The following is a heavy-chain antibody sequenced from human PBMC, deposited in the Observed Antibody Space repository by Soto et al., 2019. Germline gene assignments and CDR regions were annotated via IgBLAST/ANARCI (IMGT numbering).Heavy chain of an antibody. D-gene: IGHD6-13*01. CDR3: ARSTLRGSNSWYGDFDF. V-gene: IGHV2-5*02. CDR2: IYWDDDR. J-gene: IGHJ4*02. Sequence: SGPTLVNPTQTLTLTCTFSGSSRSTSGVGVGWIRQPPGKALEWLAVIYWDDDRRYSPSLKSRLTITKDTSKNQVVLTMTNMDPVDTGTYYCARSTLRGSNSWYGDFDFWGQGTLVTVSS. CDR1: GSSRSTSGVG.